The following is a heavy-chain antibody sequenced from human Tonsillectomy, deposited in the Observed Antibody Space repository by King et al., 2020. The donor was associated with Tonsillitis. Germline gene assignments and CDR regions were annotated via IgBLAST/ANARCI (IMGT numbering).Heavy chain of an antibody. CDR2: INHSGST. Sequence: HVQLQQRGAGLLKPSETLSLTCAVYGGSFSGYYWSWIRQPPGKGLEWIGEINHSGSTNYNPSLKSRVTISVDTSKNQFSLKLSSVTAADTAVYYCARSGGRDGYKGRYFDLWGRGTLVTVSS. CDR3: ARSGGRDGYKGRYFDL. V-gene: IGHV4-34*01. CDR1: GGSFSGYY. D-gene: IGHD5-24*01. J-gene: IGHJ2*01.